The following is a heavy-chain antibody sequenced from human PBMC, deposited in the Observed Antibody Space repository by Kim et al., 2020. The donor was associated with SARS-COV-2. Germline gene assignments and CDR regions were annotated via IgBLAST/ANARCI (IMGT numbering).Heavy chain of an antibody. CDR1: GFTFSSYA. D-gene: IGHD3-22*01. V-gene: IGHV3-23*01. CDR2: ISGSGGST. Sequence: GGSLRLSCAASGFTFSSYAMSWVRQAPGKGLEWVSAISGSGGSTYYADSVKGRFTISRDNSKNTLYLQMNSLRAEDTAVYYCAKVFRAVVVITGFDYWGQGTLVTVSS. CDR3: AKVFRAVVVITGFDY. J-gene: IGHJ4*02.